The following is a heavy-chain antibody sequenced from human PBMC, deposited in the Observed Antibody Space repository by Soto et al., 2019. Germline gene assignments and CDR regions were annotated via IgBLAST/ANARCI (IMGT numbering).Heavy chain of an antibody. D-gene: IGHD2-2*01. V-gene: IGHV4-59*01. CDR2: IYYSGST. J-gene: IGHJ5*02. Sequence: PSETLSHTCTVSGGSISSYYWSWIRPPPGKGLEWIGYIYYSGSTNYNPSLKSRVTISVDTSKNQFSLKLSSVTAADTAVYYCARDEKTYCSSTSCTGGGWFDPWGQGTLVTVSS. CDR1: GGSISSYY. CDR3: ARDEKTYCSSTSCTGGGWFDP.